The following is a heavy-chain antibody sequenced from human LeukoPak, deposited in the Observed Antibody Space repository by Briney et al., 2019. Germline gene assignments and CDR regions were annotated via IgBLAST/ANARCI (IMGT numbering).Heavy chain of an antibody. J-gene: IGHJ4*02. CDR3: ARVGSSSSSEGLDYFDY. D-gene: IGHD6-6*01. V-gene: IGHV4-34*01. CDR1: GGSFSGYY. CDR2: INHSGST. Sequence: PSETLSLTCAVYGGSFSGYYWSWIRQPPGKGLEWIGEINHSGSTNYNPSLKSRVTISVDTSMNQFSLKLSSVTAADTAVYYCARVGSSSSSEGLDYFDYWGQGTLVTVSS.